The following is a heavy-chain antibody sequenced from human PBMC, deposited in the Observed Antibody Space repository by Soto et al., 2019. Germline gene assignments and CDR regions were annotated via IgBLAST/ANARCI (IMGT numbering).Heavy chain of an antibody. CDR2: ISSGGSP. Sequence: QVQLQEPGPGLVKPSETLSLTCTVSCGSSSGYYWSCIRQPPGKGLEWIGYISSGGSPNYNPSLKGRAVISEDTSENQTSLRLSSVTAADTTVSYCARVVIVPADRGHYNYFYMDVWGKVTTLTVSS. J-gene: IGHJ6*03. V-gene: IGHV4-59*08. D-gene: IGHD2-2*01. CDR1: CGSSSGYY. CDR3: ARVVIVPADRGHYNYFYMDV.